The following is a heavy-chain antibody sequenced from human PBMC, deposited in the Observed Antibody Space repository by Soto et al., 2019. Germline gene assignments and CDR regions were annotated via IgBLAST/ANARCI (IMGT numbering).Heavy chain of an antibody. Sequence: QLQLQESGSGLVKPSQTLSLTCTVSGGSIRRDAYAWSWIRQPPGKGLEWIGYVYQSGSAYYNPSLERRVTISLDTSRNEFSLKLTSVTAADTAVYFCARVEYYTETYYYDHWGQGPLITVSP. CDR1: GGSIRRDAYA. J-gene: IGHJ5*02. D-gene: IGHD3-22*01. V-gene: IGHV4-30-2*01. CDR3: ARVEYYTETYYYDH. CDR2: VYQSGSA.